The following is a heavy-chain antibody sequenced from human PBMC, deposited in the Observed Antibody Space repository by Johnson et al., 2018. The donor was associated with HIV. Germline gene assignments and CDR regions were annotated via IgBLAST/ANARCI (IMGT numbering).Heavy chain of an antibody. D-gene: IGHD2-2*01. Sequence: VQLVESGGGLVQPGGSLRLSCAASGFTVSSNYMSWVSQAPGKGLEWVSSIIGNAGSTYYAVSVKGLFTISRDNSKNSLYLQMNSLRAEDTAVYYCARVVPFVVPTARDDAFDIWGQGTMVTVSS. CDR3: ARVVPFVVPTARDDAFDI. CDR1: GFTVSSNY. J-gene: IGHJ3*02. CDR2: IGNAGST. V-gene: IGHV3-66*01.